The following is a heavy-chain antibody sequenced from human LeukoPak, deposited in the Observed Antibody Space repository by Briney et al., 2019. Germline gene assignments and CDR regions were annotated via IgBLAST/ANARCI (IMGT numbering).Heavy chain of an antibody. J-gene: IGHJ4*02. CDR2: ISYDGSNK. CDR1: GFTFSSYG. CDR3: AKELTGDSAY. V-gene: IGHV3-30*18. Sequence: GGSLRLSCAASGFTFSSYGMHWVRQAPGRGLEWVAVISYDGSNKYYSDPVKGRFTISRDNSKNTLYLQMNSLRAEDTAVYYCAKELTGDSAYWGQGTLVTVSS.